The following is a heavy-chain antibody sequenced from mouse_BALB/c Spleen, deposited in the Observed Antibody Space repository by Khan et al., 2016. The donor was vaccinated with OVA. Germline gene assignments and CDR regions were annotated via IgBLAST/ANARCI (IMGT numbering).Heavy chain of an antibody. Sequence: MQLEESGPELEKPGASVKISCKASGYSFTGYNMNWVKQSNGKSLEWIGNIDPYYGGTTYNQKFKGKATLTVDKSSSTAYMQLESLTSEDSAVYYCARGTHFGYFAYWGQGTLVTVSA. J-gene: IGHJ3*01. CDR3: ARGTHFGYFAY. V-gene: IGHV1S135*01. CDR1: GYSFTGYN. CDR2: IDPYYGGT. D-gene: IGHD1-2*01.